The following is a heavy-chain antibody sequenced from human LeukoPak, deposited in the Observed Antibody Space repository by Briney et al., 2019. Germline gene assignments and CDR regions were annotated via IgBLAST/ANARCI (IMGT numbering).Heavy chain of an antibody. CDR2: ISSGDSTI. D-gene: IGHD5-24*01. CDR1: GFTFSHYY. V-gene: IGHV3-11*01. Sequence: GLSLTLSRAASGFTFSHYYMSWIRQAPGPGLEWVSYISSGDSTIYYADSVKGRFTISRDNGKNSLYLQMNSLRAEDTAVYYCARDRPRDGYAFYHYGMDVWGQGTTVTVFS. CDR3: ARDRPRDGYAFYHYGMDV. J-gene: IGHJ6*02.